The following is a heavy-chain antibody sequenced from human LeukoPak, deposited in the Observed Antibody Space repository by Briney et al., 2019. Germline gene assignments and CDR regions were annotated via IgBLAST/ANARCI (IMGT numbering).Heavy chain of an antibody. CDR2: ISNSGGST. CDR1: GFTFSSYA. V-gene: IGHV3-23*01. CDR3: VKDPRYSYGS. D-gene: IGHD5-18*01. Sequence: GGSLRLSCAASGFTFSSYAMSWVRQAPGKGLEWVSVISNSGGSTFYPDSVKGRFTISRDNSKNTLYLQMSSLRAEDTAVYYCVKDPRYSYGSWGQGTLVTVSS. J-gene: IGHJ4*02.